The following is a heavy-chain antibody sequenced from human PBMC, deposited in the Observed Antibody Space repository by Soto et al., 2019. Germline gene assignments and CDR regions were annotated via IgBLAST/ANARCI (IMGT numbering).Heavy chain of an antibody. J-gene: IGHJ5*02. CDR1: GYTFTSYG. CDR3: ARYRATINSFWFDP. D-gene: IGHD5-12*01. Sequence: QVQLVQSGAEVKKPGASVKVSCKASGYTFTSYGISWVRQAPGQGLEWMGWISGYNGNTNYAQKLQGRVTMTTDTYTSTAYMALRTLTSDDTGLYYCARYRATINSFWFDPWGQGTLVTVSS. CDR2: ISGYNGNT. V-gene: IGHV1-18*01.